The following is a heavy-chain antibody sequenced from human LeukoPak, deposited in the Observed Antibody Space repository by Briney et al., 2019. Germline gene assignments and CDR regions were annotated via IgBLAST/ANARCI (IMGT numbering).Heavy chain of an antibody. CDR2: ISGSGGST. D-gene: IGHD4-11*01. CDR1: GFTFSSYA. J-gene: IGHJ4*02. Sequence: PGGSLRLSCAASGFTFSSYAMSWVRQAPGKWLEWVSAISGSGGSTYYADSVKGRFTISRDNSKNTLYLQMNSLRAEEQAVYYCAKRHRPTVTEYYFDYWGQGTLVTVSS. V-gene: IGHV3-23*01. CDR3: AKRHRPTVTEYYFDY.